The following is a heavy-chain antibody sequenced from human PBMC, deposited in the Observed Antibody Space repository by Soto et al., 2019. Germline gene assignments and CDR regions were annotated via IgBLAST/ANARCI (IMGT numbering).Heavy chain of an antibody. D-gene: IGHD3-10*01. Sequence: SQTLSLTCAISGDSVSSNSAAWTWIRQSPSRGLEWLGRTYYRSKWYNDYAVSVKSRITINPDTSKNQFSLQLNSVTPEDTAVYYCARDRPDYYGSGSYYSRRIDYYYYGMDVWGQGTTVTVSS. CDR2: TYYRSKWYN. CDR3: ARDRPDYYGSGSYYSRRIDYYYYGMDV. V-gene: IGHV6-1*01. CDR1: GDSVSSNSAA. J-gene: IGHJ6*02.